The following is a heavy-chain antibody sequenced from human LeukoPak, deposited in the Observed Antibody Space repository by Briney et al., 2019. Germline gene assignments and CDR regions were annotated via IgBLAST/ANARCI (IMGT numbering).Heavy chain of an antibody. J-gene: IGHJ5*02. D-gene: IGHD3-22*01. CDR3: ARDYDSSGYPLP. CDR1: GYTFTSYD. Sequence: ASVKVSCKASGYTFTSYDINWVRQATGQGLEWMGWMIPNSGNTGYAQKFQGRVTMTRNTSISTAYMELSSLRSEDTAVYYCARDYDSSGYPLPWGQGTLVTVSS. V-gene: IGHV1-8*01. CDR2: MIPNSGNT.